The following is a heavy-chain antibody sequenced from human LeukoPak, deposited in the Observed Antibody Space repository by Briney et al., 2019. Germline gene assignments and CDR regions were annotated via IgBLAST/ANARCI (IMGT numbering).Heavy chain of an antibody. Sequence: SETLSLTCAVYVGTFSGHYWSWIRQPPGKGLEWIGEIDHTGNSNYTSALKSRVTISVDTSKNQFSLKLNSVTAADTAVYYCARASQRETYFNAFDIWGQGTMVTVSS. V-gene: IGHV4-34*01. D-gene: IGHD1-26*01. J-gene: IGHJ3*02. CDR1: VGTFSGHY. CDR3: ARASQRETYFNAFDI. CDR2: IDHTGNS.